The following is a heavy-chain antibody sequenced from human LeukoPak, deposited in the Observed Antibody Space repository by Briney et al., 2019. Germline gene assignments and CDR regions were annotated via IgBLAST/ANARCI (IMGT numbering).Heavy chain of an antibody. CDR1: GFTFTNVW. J-gene: IGHJ4*02. CDR2: INQDGSET. D-gene: IGHD3-10*01. Sequence: GGSLRLSCTASGFTFTNVWMSWVRQAPGMGLAWVATINQDGSETYFVDSVKGRFTISRANAKNSLYLQMHSLRADDTAIYYCVKPYYYSSGSLNWGQGILVTVSS. CDR3: VKPYYYSSGSLN. V-gene: IGHV3-7*01.